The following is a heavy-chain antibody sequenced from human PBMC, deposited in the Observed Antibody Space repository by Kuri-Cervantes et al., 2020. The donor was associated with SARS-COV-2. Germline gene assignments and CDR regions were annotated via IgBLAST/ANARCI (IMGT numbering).Heavy chain of an antibody. CDR1: GGSISSGRYY. V-gene: IGHV4-61*02. J-gene: IGHJ4*02. D-gene: IGHD3-22*01. CDR2: IYTSGST. CDR3: ASGGSSGYFNY. Sequence: SCTVSGGSISSGRYYWSWVRQPAGEGLEWIGRIYTSGSTTYNPSLKSRVTISVDTSKNQFSLKLSSVTAADTAVYYCASGGSSGYFNYWGQGTLVTVSS.